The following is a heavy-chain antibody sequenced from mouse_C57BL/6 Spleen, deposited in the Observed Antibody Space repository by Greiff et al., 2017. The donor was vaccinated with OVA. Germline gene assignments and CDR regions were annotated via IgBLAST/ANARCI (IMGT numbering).Heavy chain of an antibody. Sequence: VQLQQPGAELVRPGSSVKLSCKASGYTFTSYWMHWVKQRPIQGLEWIGNIDPSDSETHYNQKFKDKATLTVDKSSSTAYMQLSSLTSEDSAVYYCARAPYDGYYGAYWGQGTLVTVSA. J-gene: IGHJ3*01. CDR2: IDPSDSET. CDR1: GYTFTSYW. V-gene: IGHV1-52*01. D-gene: IGHD2-3*01. CDR3: ARAPYDGYYGAY.